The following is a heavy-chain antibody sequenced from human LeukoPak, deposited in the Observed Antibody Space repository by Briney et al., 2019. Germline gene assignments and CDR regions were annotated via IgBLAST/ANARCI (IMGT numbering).Heavy chain of an antibody. V-gene: IGHV3-48*01. CDR2: ISGSSGII. D-gene: IGHD6-13*01. CDR3: AREITLAAADLDY. Sequence: GGSLRLSCAASGFTFNTYTMNWVRQAPGKGLEWVSYISGSSGIIDYADSVRGRFTISRDNAKNSLYLQMNSLRAEDTAVYYCAREITLAAADLDYWGQGTLVTVSS. CDR1: GFTFNTYT. J-gene: IGHJ4*02.